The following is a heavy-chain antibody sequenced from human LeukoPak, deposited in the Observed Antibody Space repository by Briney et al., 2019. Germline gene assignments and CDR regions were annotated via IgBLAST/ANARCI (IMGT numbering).Heavy chain of an antibody. D-gene: IGHD4-11*01. V-gene: IGHV4-30-2*01. J-gene: IGHJ4*02. CDR3: ARGVDYSNYFDY. CDR1: GGSMSSGGYS. Sequence: SQTLSLTCAVSGGSMSSGGYSWSWIRQPPGKGLEWIGYIYHSGSTYYNPSLKSRVTISVDRSKNQFSLKLSSVTAADTAVYYCARGVDYSNYFDYWGQGTLVTVSS. CDR2: IYHSGST.